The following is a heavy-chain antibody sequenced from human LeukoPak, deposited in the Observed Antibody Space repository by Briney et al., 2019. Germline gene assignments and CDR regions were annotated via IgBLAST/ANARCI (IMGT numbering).Heavy chain of an antibody. CDR3: ARRRGSYFYYYMDV. J-gene: IGHJ6*03. CDR2: INHSGST. CDR1: GGSFSGYY. D-gene: IGHD3-16*01. V-gene: IGHV4-34*01. Sequence: SETLSLTCAVYGGSFSGYYWSWVRQPPGKGLEWIGEINHSGSTNYNPSLKSRVTISVDTSKNQFSLKLSPVTAADTAVYYCARRRGSYFYYYMDVWGKGTTVSVSS.